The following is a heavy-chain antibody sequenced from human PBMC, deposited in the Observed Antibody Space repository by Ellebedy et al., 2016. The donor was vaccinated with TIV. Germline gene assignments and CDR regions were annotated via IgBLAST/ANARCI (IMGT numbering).Heavy chain of an antibody. V-gene: IGHV3-74*01. CDR2: ISGDGSST. D-gene: IGHD3-22*01. CDR3: VRDRYYDPRPYYFDF. CDR1: GFTFDTYW. Sequence: GESLKISCVASGFTFDTYWMHWVRQAPGKGLVWVSRISGDGSSTNYADSVKGRFTISRDNAKNTLYLQMNSLRAEDTAVYYCVRDRYYDPRPYYFDFWGQGTLVTVSS. J-gene: IGHJ4*02.